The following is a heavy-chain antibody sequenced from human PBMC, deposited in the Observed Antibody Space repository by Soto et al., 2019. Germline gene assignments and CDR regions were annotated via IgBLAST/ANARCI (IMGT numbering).Heavy chain of an antibody. CDR3: ARVDCSTTTCYYYGFDV. CDR2: ISYDGSDK. V-gene: IGHV3-30-3*01. D-gene: IGHD2-2*01. J-gene: IGHJ6*02. Sequence: QVHLEESGGGVVQPGGSLRLSCAGSGFDFSGYTIHWVRQAPGKGLGWVAVISYDGSDKYYADSVKGRFTISRDNAKKTLYLQMNSLRIEDTAVYYCARVDCSTTTCYYYGFDVWGQGTTVTVSS. CDR1: GFDFSGYT.